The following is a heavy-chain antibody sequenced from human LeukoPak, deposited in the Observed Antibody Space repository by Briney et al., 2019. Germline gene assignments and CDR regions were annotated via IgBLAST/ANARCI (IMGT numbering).Heavy chain of an antibody. V-gene: IGHV3-30*03. J-gene: IGHJ4*02. CDR1: GFTFSSYG. Sequence: PGGSLRLSCAASGFTFSSYGMHWVRQAPGEGLEWVAVISYDGSNKYYADSVKGRFSISRDNSKNTLYLQMNSLRAEDTAVYYCARRGYSGYDGYFDYWGQGTLVTVSS. CDR3: ARRGYSGYDGYFDY. D-gene: IGHD5-12*01. CDR2: ISYDGSNK.